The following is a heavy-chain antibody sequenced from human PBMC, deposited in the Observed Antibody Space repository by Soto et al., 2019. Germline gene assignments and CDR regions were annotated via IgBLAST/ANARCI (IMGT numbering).Heavy chain of an antibody. CDR2: FSHSGST. Sequence: SETLSLTCAVSGGSISSGGYSWSWIRQPPGKGLEWIGYFSHSGSTYYNPSLKSRVTISVDRSKNQFSLKLSSVTAADTAVYYCARQVGGYDSSLDYWGQGTLVTVSS. CDR1: GGSISSGGYS. V-gene: IGHV4-30-2*01. D-gene: IGHD5-12*01. CDR3: ARQVGGYDSSLDY. J-gene: IGHJ4*02.